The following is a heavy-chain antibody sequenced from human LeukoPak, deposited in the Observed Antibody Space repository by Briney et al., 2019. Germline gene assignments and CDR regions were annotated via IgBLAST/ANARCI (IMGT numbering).Heavy chain of an antibody. CDR3: ARCRGSSWYFWFDP. D-gene: IGHD6-13*01. CDR1: GYTFTSYG. V-gene: IGHV1-18*01. Sequence: GASVKVSCKASGYTFTSYGISWVRQAPGQGLEWMEWISAYNGNTNYAQKLQGRVTMTTDTSTSTAYMELRSLRSDDTAVYYCARCRGSSWYFWFDPWGQGTLVTVSS. J-gene: IGHJ5*02. CDR2: ISAYNGNT.